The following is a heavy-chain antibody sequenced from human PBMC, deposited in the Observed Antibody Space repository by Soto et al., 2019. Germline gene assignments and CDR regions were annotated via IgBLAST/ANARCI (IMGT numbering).Heavy chain of an antibody. V-gene: IGHV1-2*04. D-gene: IGHD2-2*01. Sequence: ASVKVSCKASGYTFTGYYMHWVRQAPGQWLEWMGWINPNSGGTNYAQKFQGWVTMTRDTSISTAYMELSRLRSDDTAVYYCARGYCSSTSCYLDGGAYYYYGMDVWGQGTTVTVS. CDR2: INPNSGGT. CDR3: ARGYCSSTSCYLDGGAYYYYGMDV. CDR1: GYTFTGYY. J-gene: IGHJ6*02.